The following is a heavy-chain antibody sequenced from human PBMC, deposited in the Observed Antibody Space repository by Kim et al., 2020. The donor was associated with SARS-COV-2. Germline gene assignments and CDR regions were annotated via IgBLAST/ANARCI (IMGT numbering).Heavy chain of an antibody. CDR2: IGSGGDT. CDR3: VRRVPGWSHGMDV. Sequence: GGSLRLSCAASGFIFSNYDMHWVRQTTGKGLEWVSTIGSGGDTYYPGSVKGRFTISRENAKNSLFLQMNSLRAGDTAVYYCVRRVPGWSHGMDVWGRGTTVTVSS. V-gene: IGHV3-13*01. CDR1: GFIFSNYD. J-gene: IGHJ6*02. D-gene: IGHD6-19*01.